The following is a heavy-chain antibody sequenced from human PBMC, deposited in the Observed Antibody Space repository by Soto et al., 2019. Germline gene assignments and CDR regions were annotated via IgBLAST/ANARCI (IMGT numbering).Heavy chain of an antibody. J-gene: IGHJ4*02. CDR3: ARETQTYFYDSSVSYYFDY. V-gene: IGHV3-21*01. CDR2: ISSSSSYI. Sequence: GGSLRLSCAASGFTFSSYSMNWVRQAPGKGLEWVSSISSSSSYIYYGDSVKGRFTISRDNAKNSLFLQMNSLRAEDTAVYYCARETQTYFYDSSVSYYFDYWGQGTLVTVSS. CDR1: GFTFSSYS. D-gene: IGHD3-22*01.